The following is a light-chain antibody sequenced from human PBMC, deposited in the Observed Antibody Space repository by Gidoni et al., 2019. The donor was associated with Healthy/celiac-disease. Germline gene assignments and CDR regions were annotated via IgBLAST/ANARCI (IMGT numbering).Light chain of an antibody. J-gene: IGKJ1*01. V-gene: IGKV3-20*01. CDR1: QSVSSSY. CDR3: QQYGSSPWT. Sequence: ILLTQSPGTLSLSPGERATLSCSASQSVSSSYLAWYQQKPGQAPRLLIYGASSRATGIPDRFSGSGSGTDFTLTISRLEHEDLAVYYCQQYGSSPWTFGQGTKVEIK. CDR2: GAS.